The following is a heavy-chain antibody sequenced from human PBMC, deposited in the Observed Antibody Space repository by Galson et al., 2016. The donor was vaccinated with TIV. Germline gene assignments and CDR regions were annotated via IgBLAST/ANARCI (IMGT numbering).Heavy chain of an antibody. J-gene: IGHJ4*02. V-gene: IGHV3-30*01. D-gene: IGHD5-12*01. Sequence: SLRLSCAASGFTFSSYAMHWVRQAPGKGLEWVAVISYDGSSKYYADSVKGRFTISRDNSKNTLYLQMNSLRAEDTAVYYCARDRGSIVATTLDYWGQGTLVTVSS. CDR2: ISYDGSSK. CDR3: ARDRGSIVATTLDY. CDR1: GFTFSSYA.